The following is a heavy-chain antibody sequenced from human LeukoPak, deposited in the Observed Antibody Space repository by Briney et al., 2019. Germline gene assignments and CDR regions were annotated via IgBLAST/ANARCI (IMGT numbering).Heavy chain of an antibody. CDR3: ARVSLRYCGGDCYYSGAFDI. D-gene: IGHD2-21*02. Sequence: ASVTLSFKASGYTFTIYYMHWVRRAPGQGLEWMGIINPSGGSTSYAQKFQGRVTMTRDTSTNTVYMELSSLRFEDTAVYYCARVSLRYCGGDCYYSGAFDIWGQGTMVTVSS. V-gene: IGHV1-46*01. CDR1: GYTFTIYY. CDR2: INPSGGST. J-gene: IGHJ3*02.